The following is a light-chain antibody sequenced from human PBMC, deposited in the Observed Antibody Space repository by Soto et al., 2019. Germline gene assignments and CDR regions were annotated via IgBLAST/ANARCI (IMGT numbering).Light chain of an antibody. J-gene: IGKJ3*01. CDR1: QSISSN. Sequence: DIQMTQSPSSLSASVGDRVTITCRASQSISSNLNWYQQKPGKAPKLLIYAASSLQSGVPSRFSGSGSGTDFTLTISSLQPEDFATYYCQQSYSTPPGFGPGTKVDIK. CDR2: AAS. CDR3: QQSYSTPPG. V-gene: IGKV1-39*01.